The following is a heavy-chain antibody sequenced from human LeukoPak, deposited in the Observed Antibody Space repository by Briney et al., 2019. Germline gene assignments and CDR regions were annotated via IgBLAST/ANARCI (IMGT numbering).Heavy chain of an antibody. Sequence: PGESLKIPCKGSGYSFTSYWIGWVRQMPGKGLEWMGIIYPGDSDTRYSPSFQGQVTISADKSISTAYLQWSSLKASDTAMYYCARFVADVRGYCSSTSCIQYYYGMDVWGQGTTVTVSS. CDR1: GYSFTSYW. J-gene: IGHJ6*02. D-gene: IGHD2-2*01. CDR3: ARFVADVRGYCSSTSCIQYYYGMDV. V-gene: IGHV5-51*01. CDR2: IYPGDSDT.